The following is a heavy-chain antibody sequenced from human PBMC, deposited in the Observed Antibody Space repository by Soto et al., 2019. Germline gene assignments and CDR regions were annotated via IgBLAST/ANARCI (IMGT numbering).Heavy chain of an antibody. V-gene: IGHV5-10-1*01. CDR2: IDPRDSYS. J-gene: IGHJ4*02. D-gene: IGHD3-10*01. CDR1: GYSFTSYW. CDR3: ARTYYSGSGSYYIFDY. Sequence: LGESLKISCKGSGYSFTSYWITWVRQMPGKGLEWMGRIDPRDSYSGYSPSFQGHVTMSADKSISTAYLQWSSLMASDTAMYYCARTYYSGSGSYYIFDYWGRGTLVTVSS.